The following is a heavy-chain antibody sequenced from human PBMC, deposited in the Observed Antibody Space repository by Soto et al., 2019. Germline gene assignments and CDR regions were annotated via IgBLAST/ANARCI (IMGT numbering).Heavy chain of an antibody. V-gene: IGHV4-39*01. D-gene: IGHD4-17*01. J-gene: IGHJ4*02. CDR2: IYYSGST. Sequence: SETLSLTCTVSGGSISSSSYYWGWIRQPPGKGLEWIGSIYYSGSTYYNPSLKSRVTISLDTSKNQFSLNLNSVTAADTAVYYCARYYGARVYFDYWGQGSLVTVSS. CDR1: GGSISSSSYY. CDR3: ARYYGARVYFDY.